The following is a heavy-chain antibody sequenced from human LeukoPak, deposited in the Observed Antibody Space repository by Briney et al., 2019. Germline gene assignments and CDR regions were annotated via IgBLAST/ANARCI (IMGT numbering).Heavy chain of an antibody. V-gene: IGHV4-34*01. CDR1: GGSFSGYY. CDR2: TNHSGST. J-gene: IGHJ6*04. D-gene: IGHD2-2*01. Sequence: SETLSLTCAVYGGSFSGYYWSWIRQPPGKGLEWIGETNHSGSTNYNPSLKSRVTISVDTSKNQFSLKLSSVTAADTAVYYCASSSTGYCSSTSCYYYYYGMDVWGKGTTVTVSS. CDR3: ASSSTGYCSSTSCYYYYYGMDV.